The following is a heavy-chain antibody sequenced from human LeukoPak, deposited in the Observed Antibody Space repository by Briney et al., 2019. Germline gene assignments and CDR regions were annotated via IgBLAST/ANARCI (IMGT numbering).Heavy chain of an antibody. CDR3: ARVFDYDSSGYYYDPHFDY. CDR2: IKQDGSEK. Sequence: GGSLRLSCAASGFTFSSYWMSWDRQAPGKGLEWVANIKQDGSEKYYVDSVKGRFTISRDNAKNSLYLQMNSLRAEDTAVYYCARVFDYDSSGYYYDPHFDYWGQGTLVTVSS. CDR1: GFTFSSYW. D-gene: IGHD3-22*01. J-gene: IGHJ4*02. V-gene: IGHV3-7*01.